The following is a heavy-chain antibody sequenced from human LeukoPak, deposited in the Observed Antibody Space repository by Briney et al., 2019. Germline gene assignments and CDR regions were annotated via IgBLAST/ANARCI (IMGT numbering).Heavy chain of an antibody. CDR1: GYSISSGYY. D-gene: IGHD6-13*01. CDR2: IYNSGST. Sequence: KPSGTLSLTCTVSGYSISSGYYWGWIRQPPGKGLEWIGSIYNSGSTYYNPSLKSRVTISVDTSKNQFSLKLRSVTAADTAMYYCARAYSSSWYYNWFDPWGQGTLVTVSS. CDR3: ARAYSSSWYYNWFDP. V-gene: IGHV4-38-2*02. J-gene: IGHJ5*02.